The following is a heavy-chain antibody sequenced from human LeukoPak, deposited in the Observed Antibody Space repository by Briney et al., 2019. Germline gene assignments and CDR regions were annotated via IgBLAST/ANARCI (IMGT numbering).Heavy chain of an antibody. CDR2: INHSGST. V-gene: IGHV4-34*01. D-gene: IGHD3-9*01. Sequence: SETLSLTCAVYGVSFSGYYWSWIRQPPGKGLEWIGEINHSGSTNYNPSLKSRVTISVDTSKNQFSLKLSSVTAADTAVYYCARGYYDILTGYYSARYFQHWGQGTLVTVSS. CDR1: GVSFSGYY. CDR3: ARGYYDILTGYYSARYFQH. J-gene: IGHJ1*01.